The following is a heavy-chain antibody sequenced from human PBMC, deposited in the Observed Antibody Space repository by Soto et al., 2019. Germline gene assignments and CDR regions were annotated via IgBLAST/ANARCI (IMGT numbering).Heavy chain of an antibody. CDR1: GYTFTSYD. V-gene: IGHV1-8*01. CDR2: MNPNSGNT. D-gene: IGHD3-9*01. CDR3: ARSYYDILTGYTKYYYYMDV. Sequence: QVPLVQSGAEVKKPGASVKVSCKASGYTFTSYDINWVRQATGQGLEWMGWMNPNSGNTGYAQKFQGRVTMTRNTSISTAYMELSSLRSEDTAVYYCARSYYDILTGYTKYYYYMDVWGKGTTVTVSS. J-gene: IGHJ6*03.